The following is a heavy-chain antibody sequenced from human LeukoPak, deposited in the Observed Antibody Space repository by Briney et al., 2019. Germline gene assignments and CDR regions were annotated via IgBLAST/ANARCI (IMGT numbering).Heavy chain of an antibody. J-gene: IGHJ4*02. D-gene: IGHD2-2*01. V-gene: IGHV4-34*01. CDR1: GGSFSDYY. CDR2: IHPYGHT. CDR3: SRGKDQSKTGDS. Sequence: SETLSLTCAVYGGSFSDYYWSWIRQPPGKGLGWIGEIHPYGHTNLNPSLRSRVSISIDTPNNQFSLKLTSVTAADTALYYCSRGKDQSKTGDSWGQGTLVTVSS.